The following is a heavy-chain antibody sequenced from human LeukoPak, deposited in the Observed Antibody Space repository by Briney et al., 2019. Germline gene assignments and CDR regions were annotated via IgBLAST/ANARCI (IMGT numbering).Heavy chain of an antibody. J-gene: IGHJ4*02. CDR3: ARDYWASDY. D-gene: IGHD2-8*02. CDR1: GFTFSTYW. V-gene: IGHV3-7*01. Sequence: PGTSLRLSCAASGFTFSTYWMSWVRQAPGKGLEWVANIKEDGSERYYVDSVKGRFTISRDNARNSLHLQMNSLRAEDTAVYYCARDYWASDYWGQGTLVTVSS. CDR2: IKEDGSER.